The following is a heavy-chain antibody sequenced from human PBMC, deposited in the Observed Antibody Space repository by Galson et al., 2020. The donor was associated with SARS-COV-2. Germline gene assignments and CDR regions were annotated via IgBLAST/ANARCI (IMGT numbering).Heavy chain of an antibody. Sequence: GESLKISCAASGFTFSNAWMRWVRQAPGTGLEWVGRIKSKTDGGTTDYAAPVKGRFTISRDDSKNTLYLQMNSLKTEDTAVYYCTTEFLRDCDWLLNTDYYYGMDVWGQGTTVTVSS. V-gene: IGHV3-15*01. D-gene: IGHD3-9*01. J-gene: IGHJ6*02. CDR3: TTEFLRDCDWLLNTDYYYGMDV. CDR1: GFTFSNAW. CDR2: IKSKTDGGTT.